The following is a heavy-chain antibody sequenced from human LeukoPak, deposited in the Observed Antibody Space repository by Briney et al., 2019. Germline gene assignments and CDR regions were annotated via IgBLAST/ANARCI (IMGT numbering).Heavy chain of an antibody. V-gene: IGHV1-18*01. CDR1: GYTFTSYG. D-gene: IGHD2-2*01. J-gene: IGHJ4*02. CDR3: ATVEHYQLLFSFDY. Sequence: GASVKVSCKASGYTFTSYGISWVRQAPGQGLEWMGWISAYNGNTNYAQKLQGRVTMTTDTSTSPAYMELRSLRSDDTAVYYCATVEHYQLLFSFDYWGQGTLVTVSS. CDR2: ISAYNGNT.